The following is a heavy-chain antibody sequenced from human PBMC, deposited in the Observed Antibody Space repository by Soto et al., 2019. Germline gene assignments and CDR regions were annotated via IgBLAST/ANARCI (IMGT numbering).Heavy chain of an antibody. Sequence: GGSLRLSCAASGFTFSSYAMSWVRQAPGKGLEWVSAISGSGGSTYYADSVKGRFTISRDNSKNTLYLQMNSLRAEDTAVYYCAKHFWSGPYYYYGMDVWGQGTTVTVSS. V-gene: IGHV3-23*01. D-gene: IGHD3-3*02. CDR3: AKHFWSGPYYYYGMDV. J-gene: IGHJ6*02. CDR1: GFTFSSYA. CDR2: ISGSGGST.